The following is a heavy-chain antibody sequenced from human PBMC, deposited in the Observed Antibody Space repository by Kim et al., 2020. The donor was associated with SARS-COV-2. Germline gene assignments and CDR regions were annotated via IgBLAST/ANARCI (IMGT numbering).Heavy chain of an antibody. V-gene: IGHV3-21*01. CDR3: ARGSSSSGSILDY. Sequence: YADSVTGRVTSSRDNAKNSLYLQMNRLRAEDTAVYYCARGSSSSGSILDYWGQGTLVTFSS. D-gene: IGHD6-6*01. J-gene: IGHJ4*02.